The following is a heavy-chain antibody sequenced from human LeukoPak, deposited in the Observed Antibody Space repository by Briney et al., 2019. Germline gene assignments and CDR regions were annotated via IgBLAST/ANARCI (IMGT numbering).Heavy chain of an antibody. CDR2: IRSDGSNK. V-gene: IGHV3-30*02. J-gene: IGHJ4*02. Sequence: GGSLRLSCAASGFTFSSYGMHWVRQAPGKGLEWVAFIRSDGSNKYYAESVKGRFTISRDNSKNTLYLQMNSLRAEDTAVYYCAAEEGYLTNSGNYKGVDYWGQGTLVTVSS. CDR3: AAEEGYLTNSGNYKGVDY. CDR1: GFTFSSYG. D-gene: IGHD1-26*01.